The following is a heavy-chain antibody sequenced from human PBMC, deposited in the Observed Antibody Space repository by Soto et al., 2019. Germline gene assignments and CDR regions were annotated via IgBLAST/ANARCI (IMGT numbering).Heavy chain of an antibody. CDR2: IFHDGTA. V-gene: IGHV4-4*01. CDR3: ARLVYDTRLNYMYFDF. J-gene: IGHJ4*02. D-gene: IGHD3-10*01. Sequence: LSLTCAVSGVSLTSGNWWTWVRQTPQRGLEYIGEIFHDGTANYYPSFERRVAMSVDTSRNQFSLKLTSVTAADTAVYFCARLVYDTRLNYMYFDFWGPGTLVTVSS. CDR1: GVSLTSGNW.